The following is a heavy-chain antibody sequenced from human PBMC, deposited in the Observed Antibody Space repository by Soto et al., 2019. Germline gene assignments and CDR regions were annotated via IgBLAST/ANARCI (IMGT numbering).Heavy chain of an antibody. CDR2: ISYDGSNK. D-gene: IGHD2-15*01. V-gene: IGHV3-30*18. J-gene: IGHJ4*02. CDR3: ANDGGGNGYFEY. Sequence: PGGSLRLSCAASGFTFSSYSMHWVRQAPGKGRECVAVISYDGSNKCYADSVKGRFTISRDNSNNSMYLEMNSLRAGETALYYCANDGGGNGYFEYSVQATLLNVSS. CDR1: GFTFSSYS.